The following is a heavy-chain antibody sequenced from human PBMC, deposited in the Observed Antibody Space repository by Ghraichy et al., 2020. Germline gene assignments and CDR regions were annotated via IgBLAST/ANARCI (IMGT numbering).Heavy chain of an antibody. CDR3: ARDETGSYRY. J-gene: IGHJ4*02. D-gene: IGHD1-26*01. CDR1: GFTFSDHY. V-gene: IGHV3-72*01. CDR2: SRDKNHAYAT. Sequence: GESLNISCAASGFTFSDHYMDWVRQIPGKGLEWLGRSRDKNHAYATEYAPSLKGRFTISRDERENSLLLQMDGLTTDDTAVYYCARDETGSYRYWGLGTRVTVSS.